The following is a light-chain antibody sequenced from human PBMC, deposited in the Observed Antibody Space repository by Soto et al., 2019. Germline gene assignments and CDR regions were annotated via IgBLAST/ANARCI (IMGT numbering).Light chain of an antibody. CDR2: EVS. J-gene: IGLJ2*01. CDR3: SSYAGSNIL. V-gene: IGLV2-8*01. CDR1: SSDVGGYNY. Sequence: QPALTQPPSASGSPGQSVTISCTGTSSDVGGYNYVSWYQQHPGKVPKLMIYEVSKRPSGVPDRFSGSKSGNTASLTVSGLQAEDEADYYCSSYAGSNILFGGGTKVTVL.